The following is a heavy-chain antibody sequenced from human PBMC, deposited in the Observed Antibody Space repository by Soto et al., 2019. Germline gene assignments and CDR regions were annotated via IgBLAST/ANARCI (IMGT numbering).Heavy chain of an antibody. CDR3: ASVNYYGSGSYDY. D-gene: IGHD3-10*01. CDR2: ISSSSSYI. V-gene: IGHV3-21*01. CDR1: GFTFSSYS. Sequence: GGSLRLSCAASGFTFSSYSMNWVRQAPGKGLEWVSSISSSSSYIYYADSVKGRFTISRDNAKNSLYLQMNSLRAEDTAVYYCASVNYYGSGSYDYWGQGTLVTVSS. J-gene: IGHJ4*02.